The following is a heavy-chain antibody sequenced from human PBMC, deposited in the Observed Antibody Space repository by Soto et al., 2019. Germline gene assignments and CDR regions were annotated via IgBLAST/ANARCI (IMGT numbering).Heavy chain of an antibody. Sequence: PSETLSLTCTVSGGSISSYFWSWIRQPPGKGLEWFGYISYSGSTSYNPPLRSRVTMSVETSRNQFSLKLSSVTAADTAVYFCASRSADYSYYFDHWGQGALVTVSS. V-gene: IGHV4-59*01. CDR3: ASRSADYSYYFDH. J-gene: IGHJ4*02. CDR1: GGSISSYF. CDR2: ISYSGST. D-gene: IGHD2-15*01.